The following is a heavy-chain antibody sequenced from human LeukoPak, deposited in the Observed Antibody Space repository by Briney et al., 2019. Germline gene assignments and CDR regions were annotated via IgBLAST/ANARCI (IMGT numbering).Heavy chain of an antibody. CDR2: ISYIGST. J-gene: IGHJ4*02. Sequence: SETLSLTCTVSGDSISNYYWSWIRQPPGKGLEWLGHISYIGSTNYNPSLNNRVTISVDTSKNQFSLRLSSVTAADTAVYFCASSKPGYSSGLVGYWGQGTLVTVSS. V-gene: IGHV4-59*01. D-gene: IGHD6-19*01. CDR3: ASSKPGYSSGLVGY. CDR1: GDSISNYY.